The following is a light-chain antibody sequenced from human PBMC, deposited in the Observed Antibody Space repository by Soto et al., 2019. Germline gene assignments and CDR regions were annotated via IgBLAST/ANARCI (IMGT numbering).Light chain of an antibody. V-gene: IGLV2-14*01. CDR1: GGDIGYYNY. CDR2: EVT. CDR3: SSYTSSTTLVV. J-gene: IGLJ2*01. Sequence: QSVLTQPASVSGSPGQSITISCTGTGGDIGYYNYVSWYQHLPGKAPKLMIYEVTNRPSGVSNRFSGSKSGNTASLTISGLLAEDEADYYCSSYTSSTTLVVFGGGTKLTVL.